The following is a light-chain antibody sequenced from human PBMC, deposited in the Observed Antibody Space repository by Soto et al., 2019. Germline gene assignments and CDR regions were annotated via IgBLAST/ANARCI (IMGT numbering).Light chain of an antibody. CDR2: DAF. CDR3: QQFDNPPPT. CDR1: QDINNY. J-gene: IGKJ4*01. Sequence: DIQMTQSPSSLSASVGDGVTITCQASQDINNYLNWYQHKPGKAPRLLIYDAFKLDTWVPSRFSGSGSGPHFTFTISSLQPEDVATYFCQQFDNPPPTFGGGTKVEI. V-gene: IGKV1-33*01.